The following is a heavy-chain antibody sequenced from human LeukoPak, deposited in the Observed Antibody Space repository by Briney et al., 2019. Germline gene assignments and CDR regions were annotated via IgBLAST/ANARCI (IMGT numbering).Heavy chain of an antibody. Sequence: SETLSLTCAVYGGSFSGYYWSWIRQPPGKGLEWIGEINHSGSTNYNPSLKSRVTISVDTSKNQFSLKLSSVTAADTAVYYCASRTNCSGGSCYPAGMDVWGKGTTVTVSS. CDR3: ASRTNCSGGSCYPAGMDV. V-gene: IGHV4-34*01. D-gene: IGHD2-15*01. J-gene: IGHJ6*04. CDR2: INHSGST. CDR1: GGSFSGYY.